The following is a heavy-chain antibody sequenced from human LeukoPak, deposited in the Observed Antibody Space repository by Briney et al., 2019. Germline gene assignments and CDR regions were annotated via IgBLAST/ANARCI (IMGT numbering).Heavy chain of an antibody. CDR2: INHSGST. CDR1: GGSFSGYY. Sequence: SETLSLTCAVYGGSFSGYYWSWIRQPPGKGLEWIGEINHSGSTNYNPSLKSRVTISVDTSKNQFSLNLSSVTATDTAVYYCARLDVAPKGPRSYRQQNYYYYYYMDVWGKGTTVTVSS. J-gene: IGHJ6*03. CDR3: ARLDVAPKGPRSYRQQNYYYYYYMDV. V-gene: IGHV4-34*01. D-gene: IGHD1-26*01.